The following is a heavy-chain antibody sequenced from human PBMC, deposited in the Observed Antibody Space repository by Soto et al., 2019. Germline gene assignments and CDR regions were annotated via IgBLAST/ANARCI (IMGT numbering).Heavy chain of an antibody. J-gene: IGHJ4*02. V-gene: IGHV4-59*01. CDR1: GGSISSYY. CDR2: IYYSGST. CDR3: ARVDYDILTGYQYFDY. D-gene: IGHD3-9*01. Sequence: SETLSLTCTVSGGSISSYYWSWIRQPPGKGLEWIGYIYYSGSTNYNPSLKSRVTISVDTSKNQFSLKLSSVTAADTAVYYCARVDYDILTGYQYFDYWGQGTLVTVS.